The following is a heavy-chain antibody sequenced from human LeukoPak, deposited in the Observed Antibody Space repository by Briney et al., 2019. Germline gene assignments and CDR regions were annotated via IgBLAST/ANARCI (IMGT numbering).Heavy chain of an antibody. Sequence: PSETLSLTCTVSGGSISNYFWSWIRQPPGKGLEWIGYMYYTGSTNYNPSLESRVTMSVDTSKNQFPLKLTSVTAADTAVYYCARHNRRSIGDWFDPWGQGALVTVFS. V-gene: IGHV4-59*08. CDR2: MYYTGST. D-gene: IGHD2/OR15-2a*01. CDR3: ARHNRRSIGDWFDP. J-gene: IGHJ5*02. CDR1: GGSISNYF.